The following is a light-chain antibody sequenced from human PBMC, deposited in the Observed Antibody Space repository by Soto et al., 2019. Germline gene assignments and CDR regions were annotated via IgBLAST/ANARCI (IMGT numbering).Light chain of an antibody. V-gene: IGKV1-17*01. CDR1: QDIINN. J-gene: IGKJ1*01. CDR3: LQHNDYPWT. Sequence: DIQMTQSPSTLSGSVGDRVTITFRASQDIINNLDWYQQKPGKAPKRLIYAASSLQSGVPSRFSGSGSGTEFTLTISSLQPEDFATYYCLQHNDYPWTFGQGTKVDIK. CDR2: AAS.